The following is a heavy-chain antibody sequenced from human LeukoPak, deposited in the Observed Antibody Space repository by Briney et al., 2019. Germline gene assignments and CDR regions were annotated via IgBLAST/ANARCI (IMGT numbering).Heavy chain of an antibody. J-gene: IGHJ4*02. D-gene: IGHD3-22*01. CDR3: ASEGGYFNY. CDR1: GGSFSGYY. Sequence: SETLSLTCAVYGGSFSGYYWSWIRQPPGKGLEWIGEINHSGSTNYNPSLKSRVTISVDTSKNQFSLKLSSVTAADTAVYYCASEGGYFNYLGQGTLVTVSS. CDR2: INHSGST. V-gene: IGHV4-34*01.